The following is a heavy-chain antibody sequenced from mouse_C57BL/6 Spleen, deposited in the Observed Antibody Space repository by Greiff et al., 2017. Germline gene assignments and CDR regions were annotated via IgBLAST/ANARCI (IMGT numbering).Heavy chain of an antibody. CDR3: TRGNWVYAIDY. D-gene: IGHD4-1*01. V-gene: IGHV6-6*01. J-gene: IGHJ2*01. CDR1: GFTFSDAW. Sequence: EVMLVESGGGLVQPGGSMKLSCAASGFTFSDAWMDWVRQSPEKGLEWVAEIRNTANNHATYYAESVKGTFTISRYDSKSSVYLRMIRLRAEDVCIYYCTRGNWVYAIDYWGQGTTLTVSS. CDR2: IRNTANNHAT.